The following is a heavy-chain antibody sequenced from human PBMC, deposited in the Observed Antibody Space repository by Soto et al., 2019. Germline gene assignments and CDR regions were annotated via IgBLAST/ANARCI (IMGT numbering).Heavy chain of an antibody. Sequence: EMQLLESGGDLGQPGGSLRLSCAVSGFTFNDYAMSWVRQAPGKGLEWVSTISGSLGSAYYAASVEGRFTISGDNSNNTLYLQMNSLRVEDTGTYYCAKDSRLPGFGLLIHAFDIWGHGTMVTVSS. CDR3: AKDSRLPGFGLLIHAFDI. CDR1: GFTFNDYA. CDR2: ISGSLGSA. J-gene: IGHJ3*02. V-gene: IGHV3-23*01. D-gene: IGHD3-3*01.